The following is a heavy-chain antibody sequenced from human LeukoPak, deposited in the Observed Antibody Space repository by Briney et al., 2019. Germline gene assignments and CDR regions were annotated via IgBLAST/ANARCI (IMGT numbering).Heavy chain of an antibody. CDR1: GFTFSDHA. CDR3: ARAPP. J-gene: IGHJ5*02. V-gene: IGHV3-49*04. Sequence: SXRLSCAASGFTFSDHAMNWVRQTPGKGLECVGFIRNQAYGGTTDYPASVKGRFTISRDNSKSIVYLQMNTLKVEDTGVYYCARAPPWGRGIRVTVSS. CDR2: IRNQAYGGTT.